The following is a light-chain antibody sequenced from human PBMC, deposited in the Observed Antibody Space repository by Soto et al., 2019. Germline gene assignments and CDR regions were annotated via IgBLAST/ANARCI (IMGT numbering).Light chain of an antibody. CDR2: GAS. CDR1: QSVSSN. Sequence: EIVMTQSPATLSVSAGERATLSCRASQSVSSNLAWYQQKPGQAPRLLIYGASTRATGLPARFSGSGSGTEFTLTISSLQSEDFAVYYCQQYNNWPLTFGGGNKVEIK. CDR3: QQYNNWPLT. V-gene: IGKV3D-15*01. J-gene: IGKJ4*01.